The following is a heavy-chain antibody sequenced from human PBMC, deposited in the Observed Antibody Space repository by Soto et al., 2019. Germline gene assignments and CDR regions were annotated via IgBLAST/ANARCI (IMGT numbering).Heavy chain of an antibody. CDR1: GYTFTSYG. CDR3: ARANYYDSNRFRWFAP. D-gene: IGHD3-22*01. J-gene: IGHJ5*02. V-gene: IGHV1-18*01. CDR2: ISAYNGNT. Sequence: QVQLVQSGAEVKKPGASVKVSCKASGYTFTSYGISWVRQAPGQGLEWMGWISAYNGNTNYAQKLQGRVTMTTDTSTGTAYMELRSLRSDDTAVYYCARANYYDSNRFRWFAPWGQGTLVTVSS.